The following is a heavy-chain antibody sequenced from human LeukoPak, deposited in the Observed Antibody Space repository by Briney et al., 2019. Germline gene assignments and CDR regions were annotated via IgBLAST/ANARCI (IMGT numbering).Heavy chain of an antibody. CDR1: GYTFTSYG. CDR3: ARGTYSGYDKLGKFDY. J-gene: IGHJ4*02. V-gene: IGHV1-18*01. CDR2: ISAYNGNT. D-gene: IGHD5-12*01. Sequence: ASVKVSCKASGYTFTSYGISWVRQAPGQGLEWMGWISAYNGNTNYAQKLQGRVTMTTDTSTSTAYMELRSLRSDDTAVYYCARGTYSGYDKLGKFDYWAREPWSPSPQ.